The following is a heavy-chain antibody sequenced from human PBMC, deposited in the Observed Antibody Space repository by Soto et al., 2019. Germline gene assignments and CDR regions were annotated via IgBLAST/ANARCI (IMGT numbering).Heavy chain of an antibody. D-gene: IGHD3-10*01. CDR1: GFTFSSYS. J-gene: IGHJ4*02. CDR3: ARDPSDYGSGTHEDY. Sequence: EVQLVESGGGLVKPGGSLRLSCAASGFTFSSYSMNWVRQAPGKGLEWVSSISSSSSYIYYADSVKGRFTISRDNAKNSLYLQMNSLRAEDTAVYYCARDPSDYGSGTHEDYWGQGTLVTVSS. V-gene: IGHV3-21*01. CDR2: ISSSSSYI.